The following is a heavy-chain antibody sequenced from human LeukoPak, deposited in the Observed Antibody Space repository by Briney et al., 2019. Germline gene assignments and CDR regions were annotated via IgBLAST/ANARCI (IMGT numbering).Heavy chain of an antibody. CDR2: IHSSGST. D-gene: IGHD3-10*01. CDR3: AREAVHYGSGSLDY. J-gene: IGHJ4*02. Sequence: SETLSLTCTVSGGSISSYYWSWIRQPAGKGLEWIGRIHSSGSTNYSPSLKSRVTMLLDTSKNQFSLELSSVTAADTAVYYCAREAVHYGSGSLDYWRQGTLVTVSS. V-gene: IGHV4-4*07. CDR1: GGSISSYY.